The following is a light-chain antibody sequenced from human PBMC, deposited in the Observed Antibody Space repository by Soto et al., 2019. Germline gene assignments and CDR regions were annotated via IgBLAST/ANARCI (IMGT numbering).Light chain of an antibody. J-gene: IGKJ2*01. V-gene: IGKV3-20*01. Sequence: EIVLTQSPGTLSLSPGERATLSCRASQSVSSSYLAWYQQKPGQAPRLLIYGASSRATGIPDRFSGSGSGTEFTLTISSLQSEDFAVYYCQQYNTWPPYTFGQGTKVDIK. CDR1: QSVSSSY. CDR3: QQYNTWPPYT. CDR2: GAS.